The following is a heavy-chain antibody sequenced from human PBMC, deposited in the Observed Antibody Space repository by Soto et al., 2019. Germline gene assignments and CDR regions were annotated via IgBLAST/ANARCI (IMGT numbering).Heavy chain of an antibody. CDR2: TYSSGGA. D-gene: IGHD3-10*01. V-gene: IGHV4-39*07. J-gene: IGHJ6*02. CDR3: ARTRGSAVYFYFYGMDV. Sequence: SETLSLTCSFSGGSINSDVFSWGWVRQPPGKGLEWIGSTYSSGGAYYSPSFRGRARISVDASKNQVFLKLTSVSAADTAIYYCARTRGSAVYFYFYGMDVWGQGTTVTVSS. CDR1: GGSINSDVFS.